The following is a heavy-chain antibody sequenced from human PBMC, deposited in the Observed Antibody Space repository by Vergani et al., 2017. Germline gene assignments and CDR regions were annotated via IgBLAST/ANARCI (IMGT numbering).Heavy chain of an antibody. CDR2: ISSSSSYI. D-gene: IGHD6-13*01. Sequence: EVQLVESGGGLVKPGGSLRLSCAASGFTFSSYSMNWVRQAPGKGLEWVSSISSSSSYIYYADSVKGRFTISRDNAKNSLYLQMNSLRAEVTAVYYCARGIAAAGEDYWGQGTLVTVSS. CDR1: GFTFSSYS. V-gene: IGHV3-21*01. J-gene: IGHJ4*02. CDR3: ARGIAAAGEDY.